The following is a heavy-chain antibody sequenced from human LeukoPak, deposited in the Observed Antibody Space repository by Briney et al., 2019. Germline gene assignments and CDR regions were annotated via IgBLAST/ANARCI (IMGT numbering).Heavy chain of an antibody. Sequence: PGGSLRLSCEASGSGFTFGNFAMSWVRQAPGKGLGWVSGISGSGYYTYYADSVKGRFTISRDNSKNTLYIQMNSLRAEDTAVYYCAKDGSWGDYYFYFYMDVWGKGTTVTVSS. CDR1: GSGFTFGNFA. CDR2: ISGSGYYT. D-gene: IGHD3-16*01. V-gene: IGHV3-23*01. J-gene: IGHJ6*03. CDR3: AKDGSWGDYYFYFYMDV.